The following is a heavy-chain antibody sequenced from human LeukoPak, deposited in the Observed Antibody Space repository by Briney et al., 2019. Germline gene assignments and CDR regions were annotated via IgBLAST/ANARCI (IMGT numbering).Heavy chain of an antibody. CDR2: VSASSDI. J-gene: IGHJ4*02. CDR1: GFTFSSYT. Sequence: PGGSLRLSCAASGFTFSSYTMNWVRQAPGKGLQWVSTVSASSDIHYSDSVKGRFTIARDNARNSLYLQMNSLRDEDTAVYYCARDALHTAHFDDWGQGTLVTVSS. CDR3: ARDALHTAHFDD. V-gene: IGHV3-48*02. D-gene: IGHD5-18*01.